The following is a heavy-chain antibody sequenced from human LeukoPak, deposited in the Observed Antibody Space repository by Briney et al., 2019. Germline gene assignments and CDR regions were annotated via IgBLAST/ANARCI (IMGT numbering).Heavy chain of an antibody. J-gene: IGHJ4*02. D-gene: IGHD2-15*01. Sequence: ASVKVSCKASGYTFTGYYMHWVRQAPGQGLEWMGWINPNSGGTNYAQKFQGRVTMTRDTYISTAYMELSRLRSDDTAVYYCALDCSGGSCYFSHWGQGTLVTVSS. CDR1: GYTFTGYY. CDR2: INPNSGGT. V-gene: IGHV1-2*02. CDR3: ALDCSGGSCYFSH.